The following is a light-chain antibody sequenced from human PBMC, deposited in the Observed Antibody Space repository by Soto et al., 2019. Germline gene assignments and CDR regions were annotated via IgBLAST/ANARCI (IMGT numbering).Light chain of an antibody. CDR3: SSYTSSSTLV. V-gene: IGLV2-14*01. CDR2: EVT. Sequence: QSVLTQPASVSGSPGQSITISCTGTSSDVGAYNYVSWYRQHPGKAPKLMIYEVTNRPSGVSNRFSGSKSSSTASLTISGLQAEDEADYYCSSYTSSSTLVFGGGTKVTVL. J-gene: IGLJ3*02. CDR1: SSDVGAYNY.